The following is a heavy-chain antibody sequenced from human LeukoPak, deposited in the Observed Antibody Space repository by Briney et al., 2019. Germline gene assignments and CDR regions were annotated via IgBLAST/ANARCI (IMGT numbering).Heavy chain of an antibody. D-gene: IGHD3-3*01. Sequence: AGGSLRLSCAASGFTFSSHSMNWVRQAPGKGLEWVSYISSSSSARCYADSVKGRFTISRDDARNSLYLQMNSLRAEDTAVYYCARMSGSRLPGYWGQGALVTVSS. CDR1: GFTFSSHS. V-gene: IGHV3-48*01. J-gene: IGHJ4*02. CDR3: ARMSGSRLPGY. CDR2: ISSSSSAR.